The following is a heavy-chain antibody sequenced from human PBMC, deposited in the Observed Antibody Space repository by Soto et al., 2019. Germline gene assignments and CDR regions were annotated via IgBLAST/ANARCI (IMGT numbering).Heavy chain of an antibody. CDR2: INPSGGST. J-gene: IGHJ2*01. CDR3: ARDQFPYCGGDCYGWYFDL. Sequence: ASVKVSCKASGYTFTSYYMHWVRQAPGQGLEWMGIINPSGGSTSYAQKFQSRVTMTRDTSTSTVYMELSSLRSEDTAVYYCARDQFPYCGGDCYGWYFDLCGRCTLVTVSS. CDR1: GYTFTSYY. D-gene: IGHD2-21*02. V-gene: IGHV1-46*01.